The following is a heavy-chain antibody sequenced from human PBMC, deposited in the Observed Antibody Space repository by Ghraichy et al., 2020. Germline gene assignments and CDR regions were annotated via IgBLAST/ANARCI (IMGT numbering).Heavy chain of an antibody. CDR1: GFTFGDYA. Sequence: GGSLRLSCTASGFTFGDYAMSWFRQAPGKGLEWVGSIRSKAYGGTTEYAASVKGRFTISRDDSKSIAYLQMNSLKTEDTAVYYCTREPYYYGSGTPYWGQGTLVTVSS. J-gene: IGHJ4*02. CDR2: IRSKAYGGTT. V-gene: IGHV3-49*03. D-gene: IGHD3-10*01. CDR3: TREPYYYGSGTPY.